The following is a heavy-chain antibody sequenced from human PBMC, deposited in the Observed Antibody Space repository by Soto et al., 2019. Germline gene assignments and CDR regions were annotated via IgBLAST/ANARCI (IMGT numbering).Heavy chain of an antibody. CDR2: INHSGST. CDR1: GGSFSGYY. Sequence: SETLSLTCAVYGGSFSGYYWSWIRQPPGKGLEWIGEINHSGSTNYNPSLKSRVTISVDTSKNQFSLKLSSVTAADTAVYYCARGRVVRGVTLGYYYYGMDVWGQGTTVT. J-gene: IGHJ6*02. D-gene: IGHD3-10*01. V-gene: IGHV4-34*01. CDR3: ARGRVVRGVTLGYYYYGMDV.